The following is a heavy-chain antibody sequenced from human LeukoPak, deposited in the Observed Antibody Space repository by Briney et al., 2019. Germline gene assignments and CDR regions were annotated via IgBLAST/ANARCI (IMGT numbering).Heavy chain of an antibody. D-gene: IGHD6-13*01. Sequence: GGSLRLSCAASGFTFSNYNMNWVRQAPGKGLEWVSSISSSSSFIYYADSVRGRFTISRDNAKNSLYLQMNSLRAEDTAVYYCAKDSGYSSSWSCFDYWGQGTLVTVSS. J-gene: IGHJ4*02. CDR1: GFTFSNYN. V-gene: IGHV3-21*01. CDR3: AKDSGYSSSWSCFDY. CDR2: ISSSSSFI.